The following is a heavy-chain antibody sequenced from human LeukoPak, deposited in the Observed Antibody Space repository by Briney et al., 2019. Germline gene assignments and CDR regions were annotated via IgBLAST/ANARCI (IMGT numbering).Heavy chain of an antibody. CDR1: GFTFSSYG. V-gene: IGHV3-30*03. Sequence: PGRSLRLSCAASGFTFSSYGMHWVRQAPGKGLEWVAVISYDGSNKYYADSVKGRFTISRDNSKNTLYLQMNSLRAEDTAVYYCARDGYCSGGSCHLYYYYGMDVWGQGTTVTVSS. CDR3: ARDGYCSGGSCHLYYYYGMDV. J-gene: IGHJ6*02. D-gene: IGHD2-15*01. CDR2: ISYDGSNK.